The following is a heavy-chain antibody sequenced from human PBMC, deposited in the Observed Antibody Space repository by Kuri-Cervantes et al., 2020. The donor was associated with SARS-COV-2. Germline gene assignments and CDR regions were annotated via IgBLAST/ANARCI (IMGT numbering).Heavy chain of an antibody. CDR2: INPSGGST. V-gene: IGHV1-46*01. CDR1: GYTFTSYY. D-gene: IGHD6-6*01. Sequence: ASVKVSCKASGYTFTSYYMHWVRQAPGQGLERMGIINPSGGSTSYAQKFQGRVTMTRDTSTSTVYMELSSLRSEDTAVYYCARGGESSSSLPIVFYIWGQGTMVTVSS. CDR3: ARGGESSSSLPIVFYI. J-gene: IGHJ3*02.